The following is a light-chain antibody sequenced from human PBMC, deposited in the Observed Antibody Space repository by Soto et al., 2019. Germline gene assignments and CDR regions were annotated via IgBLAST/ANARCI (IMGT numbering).Light chain of an antibody. CDR3: QQYYSHPHT. Sequence: AIRMSQSPSSFSASTGYSVTITCRASQGISSYLAWYQQKPGEAPKLLIYGASTSQSGGPSRFSGSGSGTDFTLTISSLQSEDFATYHCQQYYSHPHTFGQGTKVDIK. CDR1: QGISSY. V-gene: IGKV1-8*01. CDR2: GAS. J-gene: IGKJ1*01.